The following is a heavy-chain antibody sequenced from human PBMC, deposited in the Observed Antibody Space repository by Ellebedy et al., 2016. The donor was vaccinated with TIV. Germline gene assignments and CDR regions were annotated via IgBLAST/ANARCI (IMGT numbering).Heavy chain of an antibody. Sequence: GGSLRLXXAVSGFIFSNYGMHWVRQAPGKGLEWAAVIWYDGSNKYYADSVKGRFTISRDNSKNTLYLEMNSLRAEDTAVYYCVRAPRGQYYFDYWGQGTLVTVSS. CDR1: GFIFSNYG. D-gene: IGHD5-12*01. CDR3: VRAPRGQYYFDY. J-gene: IGHJ4*02. V-gene: IGHV3-33*01. CDR2: IWYDGSNK.